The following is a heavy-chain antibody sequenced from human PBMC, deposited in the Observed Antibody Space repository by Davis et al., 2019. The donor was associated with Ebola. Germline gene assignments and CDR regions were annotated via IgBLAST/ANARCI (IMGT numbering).Heavy chain of an antibody. V-gene: IGHV3-7*03. J-gene: IGHJ3*02. CDR3: ANSDYSNYGGAFDI. Sequence: GGSLRLSCAASGFTFSSYWMSWVRQAPGKGLEWVANIKQDRSEKYYVDSVKGRFTISRDNAKNSLYLQMNSLRAEDTALYYCANSDYSNYGGAFDIWGQGTMVTVSS. CDR1: GFTFSSYW. D-gene: IGHD4-11*01. CDR2: IKQDRSEK.